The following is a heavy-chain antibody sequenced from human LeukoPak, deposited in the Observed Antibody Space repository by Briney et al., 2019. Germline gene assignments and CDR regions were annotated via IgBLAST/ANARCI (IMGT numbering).Heavy chain of an antibody. CDR2: ISSGGRTI. D-gene: IGHD5-12*01. Sequence: GGSLRLSCAASGFNFSSYEMNWVRQAPGKGLEWVSAISSGGRTIYYADSVKGRFTISRDNAKNSLYLQMNSLRAEDTAVYYCARANGYDYVDYWGQGTLVTVSS. CDR3: ARANGYDYVDY. V-gene: IGHV3-48*03. CDR1: GFNFSSYE. J-gene: IGHJ4*02.